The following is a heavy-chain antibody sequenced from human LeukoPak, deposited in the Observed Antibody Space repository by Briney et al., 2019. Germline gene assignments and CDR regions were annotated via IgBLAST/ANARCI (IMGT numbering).Heavy chain of an antibody. CDR2: IKEDGSEK. V-gene: IGHV3-7*01. J-gene: IGHJ4*02. CDR3: ARSELSPSDFDY. D-gene: IGHD2-15*01. Sequence: PGGALTLSCLISGLTFSRYWMGWVRQAPGKGLEWVANIKEDGSEKYYLDSVEGRFTISRDNAKNSLYLQMNSLRAEDTAVYYCARSELSPSDFDYWGQGTLVTVSS. CDR1: GLTFSRYW.